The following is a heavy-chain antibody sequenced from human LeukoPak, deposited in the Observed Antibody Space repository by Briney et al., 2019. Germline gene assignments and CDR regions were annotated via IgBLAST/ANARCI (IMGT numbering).Heavy chain of an antibody. CDR3: ARRRFIAARRLGDMDV. Sequence: PSQTLSLTCAISGDSVSSSSAAWNWIRQSPSSGLEWLGRTYLYRSKWYNDYAVSVKSRIIINPDTSKNQFSLKLSSVTAADTAVYYCARRRFIAARRLGDMDVWGKGTTVTVSS. CDR2: TYLYRSKWYN. CDR1: GDSVSSSSAA. J-gene: IGHJ6*03. V-gene: IGHV6-1*01. D-gene: IGHD6-6*01.